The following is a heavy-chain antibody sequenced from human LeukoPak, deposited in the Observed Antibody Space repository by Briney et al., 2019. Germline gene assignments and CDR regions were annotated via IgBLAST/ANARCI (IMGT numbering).Heavy chain of an antibody. CDR3: ARARSMVRGVEYWFDP. D-gene: IGHD3-10*01. Sequence: PGGSLRLSCAASGFTFSSYAMSWVRQAPGKGLEWVSAISGSGGSTYYADSVKGRFTISRDNAKNSLYLQMNSLRAEDTAVYYCARARSMVRGVEYWFDPWGQGTLVTVSS. CDR1: GFTFSSYA. CDR2: ISGSGGST. J-gene: IGHJ5*02. V-gene: IGHV3-23*01.